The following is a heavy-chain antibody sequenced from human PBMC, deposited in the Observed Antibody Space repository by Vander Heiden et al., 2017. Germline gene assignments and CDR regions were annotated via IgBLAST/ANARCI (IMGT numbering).Heavy chain of an antibody. J-gene: IGHJ4*02. V-gene: IGHV3-7*01. CDR2: IKEDGSEK. CDR3: ARGGGWDHDY. Sequence: EVQLVASGGGLVQPGGSLRLSCAASGFTLSRYWMSWVRQAPGKGLEWVASIKEDGSEKYYVDSVKGRFTISRDNAKNSLYLQMNSLRVEDTAVYYCARGGGWDHDYWGQGTLVTVSS. CDR1: GFTLSRYW. D-gene: IGHD6-19*01.